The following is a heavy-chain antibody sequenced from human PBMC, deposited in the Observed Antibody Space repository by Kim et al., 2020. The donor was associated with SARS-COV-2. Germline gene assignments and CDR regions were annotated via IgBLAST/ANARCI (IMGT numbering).Heavy chain of an antibody. J-gene: IGHJ4*02. CDR1: GFTFSTYW. Sequence: GGSLRLSCAASGFTFSTYWMAWVRQAPGKGLEWVANIRQDGSERDYVDSVNGRFTVSRDNAKNSLFLQMNSLRAEDTAVYYCARDPGSDYFDYWGQGTLV. V-gene: IGHV3-7*03. D-gene: IGHD6-19*01. CDR2: IRQDGSER. CDR3: ARDPGSDYFDY.